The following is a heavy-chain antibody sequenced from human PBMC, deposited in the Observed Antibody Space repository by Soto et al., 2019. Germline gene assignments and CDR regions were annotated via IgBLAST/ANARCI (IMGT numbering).Heavy chain of an antibody. CDR3: ARGYYDSSGPFVY. V-gene: IGHV1-18*01. Sequence: VTCEERGSRFTSYGTTWVRQAPGQGLEWMGWISAYNGNTKYAQKLQGRVTMTTDTSTSTAYMELRSLSSDDTAVYFCARGYYDSSGPFVYWGPG. J-gene: IGHJ4*02. D-gene: IGHD3-22*01. CDR2: ISAYNGNT. CDR1: GSRFTSYG.